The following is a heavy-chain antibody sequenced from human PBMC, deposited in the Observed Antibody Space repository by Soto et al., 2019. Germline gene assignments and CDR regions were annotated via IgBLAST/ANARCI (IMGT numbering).Heavy chain of an antibody. CDR2: ISTYNGNT. J-gene: IGHJ4*02. D-gene: IGHD6-6*01. CDR1: GYTFTTYA. Sequence: QVQLVQSGAEVKKPGASVKDSCKASGYTFTTYAISWVRQAPGQGLEWMGRISTYNGNTKYAQKLQGRVTMTTDTSTSTAYMELRSLRSDDTAVYYCARDPQYSTSSQVFDSWGQGTLVTVSS. CDR3: ARDPQYSTSSQVFDS. V-gene: IGHV1-18*01.